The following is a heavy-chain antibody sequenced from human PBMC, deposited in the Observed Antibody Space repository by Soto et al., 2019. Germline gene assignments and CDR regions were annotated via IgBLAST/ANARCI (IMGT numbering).Heavy chain of an antibody. CDR2: IYYSGST. D-gene: IGHD6-19*01. Sequence: SETLSLTCTVSGVSISSSSYYWGWIRQPPGKGLEWIGSIYYSGSTYYNPSLKSRVTISVDTSKNQFSLKLSSVTAADTAVYYCAAIEIAVAGTSWFDPWGQGTLVTVSS. J-gene: IGHJ5*02. CDR1: GVSISSSSYY. CDR3: AAIEIAVAGTSWFDP. V-gene: IGHV4-39*01.